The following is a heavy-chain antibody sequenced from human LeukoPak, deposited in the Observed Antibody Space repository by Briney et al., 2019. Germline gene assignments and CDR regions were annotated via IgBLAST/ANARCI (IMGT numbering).Heavy chain of an antibody. CDR3: AKAQGYYDFWSGYFPFDY. V-gene: IGHV3-23*01. D-gene: IGHD3-3*01. CDR1: GFTVSSNS. J-gene: IGHJ4*02. Sequence: GGSLRLSCTLSGFTVSSNSMVWIRQAPGKELEWVSYTSSSGSTIYYADSVKGRFTISRDNSKNTLYLQMNSLRAEDTAVYYCAKAQGYYDFWSGYFPFDYWGQGTLVTVSS. CDR2: TSSSGSTI.